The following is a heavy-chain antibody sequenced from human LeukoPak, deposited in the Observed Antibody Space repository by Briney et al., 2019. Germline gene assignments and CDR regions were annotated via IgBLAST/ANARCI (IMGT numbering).Heavy chain of an antibody. Sequence: ASVKVSCKASGYTFASYGISWVRQAPGQGLEWMGWISAYDGNTNYAQKLQGRVTMTTDASTSIAYMELRSLKSDDTAVYYCATALCFGYCSGGSDVWGQGTTVTVSS. V-gene: IGHV1-18*01. CDR2: ISAYDGNT. CDR1: GYTFASYG. D-gene: IGHD2-15*01. CDR3: ATALCFGYCSGGSDV. J-gene: IGHJ6*02.